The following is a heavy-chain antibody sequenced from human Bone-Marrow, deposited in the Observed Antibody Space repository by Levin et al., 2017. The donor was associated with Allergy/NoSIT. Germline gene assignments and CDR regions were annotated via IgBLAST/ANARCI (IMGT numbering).Heavy chain of an antibody. J-gene: IGHJ4*02. CDR3: ASWPMNPFDY. CDR2: ISDSGSSA. Sequence: LSLTCAASGFTFSTFAINWVRQAPGKGLEWVSTISDSGSSAYYADSVKGRFTISRDNSKNTLYLQMNSLRAEDTALYYCASWPMNPFDYWGQGTLVTVSS. V-gene: IGHV3-23*01. CDR1: GFTFSTFA. D-gene: IGHD1-14*01.